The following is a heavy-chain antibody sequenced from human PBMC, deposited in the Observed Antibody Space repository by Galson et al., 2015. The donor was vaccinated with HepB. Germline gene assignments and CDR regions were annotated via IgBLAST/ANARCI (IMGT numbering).Heavy chain of an antibody. Sequence: QSGAEVKKPGESLRISCKGSGYSFTSYWISWVRQMPGKGLEWMGRIDPSDSYTNYSPSFQGHVTISADKSISTAYLQWSSLKASDTAMYYCARLPYDILTGGYYYYGMDVWGQGTTVTVSS. J-gene: IGHJ6*02. CDR3: ARLPYDILTGGYYYYGMDV. CDR2: IDPSDSYT. V-gene: IGHV5-10-1*01. CDR1: GYSFTSYW. D-gene: IGHD3-9*01.